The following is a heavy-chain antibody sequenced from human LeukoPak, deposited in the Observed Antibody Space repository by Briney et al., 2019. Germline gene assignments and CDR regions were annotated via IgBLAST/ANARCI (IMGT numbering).Heavy chain of an antibody. CDR2: MNPKSGGT. CDR1: GYTFTGYY. D-gene: IGHD3-9*01. J-gene: IGHJ4*02. CDR3: ARSPDILTGEKFDY. V-gene: IGHV1-2*02. Sequence: GASVKVSCKASGYTFTGYYVHWVRQAPGQGLEWMGWMNPKSGGTNYARKFEARVTMNRDTSISTAYMELSRLRFDDTAVYYCARSPDILTGEKFDYWGQGTLVTVSS.